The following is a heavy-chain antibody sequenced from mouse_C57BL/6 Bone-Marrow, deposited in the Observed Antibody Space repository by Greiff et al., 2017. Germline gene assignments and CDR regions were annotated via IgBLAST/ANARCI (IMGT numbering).Heavy chain of an antibody. CDR1: GFTFSDYG. D-gene: IGHD1-1*01. CDR3: ARRLRFYAMDY. CDR2: ISNLAYSI. J-gene: IGHJ4*01. Sequence: EVKLQESGGGLVQPGGSLKLSCAASGFTFSDYGMAWVRQAPRKGPEWVAFISNLAYSIYYADTVTGRFTISRENAKNTLYLEMSSLRSADTAMYYCARRLRFYAMDYWGQGTSVTVSS. V-gene: IGHV5-15*01.